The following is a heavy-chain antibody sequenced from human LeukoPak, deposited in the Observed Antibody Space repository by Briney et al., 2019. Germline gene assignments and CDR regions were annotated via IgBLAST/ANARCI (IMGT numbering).Heavy chain of an antibody. J-gene: IGHJ4*02. V-gene: IGHV3-43*01. Sequence: GGPLRLSCAASGFTFHDYTMHWVRQAPGKGLEWVSLISWDGSGTYYGDSVKGRFAISRDNTKSSLYLQMNSLTYEDTALYYCARAPYGAGRAIDYWGQGTLVTVSS. CDR1: GFTFHDYT. CDR3: ARAPYGAGRAIDY. CDR2: ISWDGSGT. D-gene: IGHD3-10*01.